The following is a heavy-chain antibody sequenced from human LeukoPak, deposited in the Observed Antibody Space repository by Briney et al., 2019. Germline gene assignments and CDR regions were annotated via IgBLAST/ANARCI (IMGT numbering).Heavy chain of an antibody. CDR1: GFTFSTYS. D-gene: IGHD2-2*01. J-gene: IGHJ4*02. CDR3: AKDLYKSTRGYFDY. Sequence: GGSLRLSCAASGFTFSTYSLNWVRQAPGKGLEWVSYISSSSSTIYYADSVKGRFTISRDNSKNTLYLQMNSLRAEDTAVYYCAKDLYKSTRGYFDYWGQGTLVTVSS. V-gene: IGHV3-48*01. CDR2: ISSSSSTI.